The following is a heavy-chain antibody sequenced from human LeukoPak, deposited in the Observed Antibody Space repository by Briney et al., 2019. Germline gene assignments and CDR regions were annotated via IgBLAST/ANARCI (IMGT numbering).Heavy chain of an antibody. CDR1: GYTFTGYY. CDR3: ASGSSSSSWYGGFYYSDY. D-gene: IGHD6-13*01. J-gene: IGHJ4*02. Sequence: ASVKVSCKASGYTFTGYYMHWVRQAAGQGLEGMGWINPNSGGTNYAQKFQDRVTMTRDTSITTAYMELRRMRSDDTAVYYCASGSSSSSWYGGFYYSDYWGQGTLVTVSS. CDR2: INPNSGGT. V-gene: IGHV1-2*02.